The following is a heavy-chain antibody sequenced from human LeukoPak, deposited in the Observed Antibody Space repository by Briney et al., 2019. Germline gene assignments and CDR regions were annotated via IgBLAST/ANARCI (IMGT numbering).Heavy chain of an antibody. D-gene: IGHD3-10*01. V-gene: IGHV3-30*03. CDR3: ARGTLLWFGELSI. Sequence: PGGSLGLSCAASGFTFSSYVMHWVRQTPGKGLEWVAVISSDGSDKYYADSAKGRFTMSRDNSKKQLYLQMNSLRAEDTAVYYCARGTLLWFGELSIWGQGTLVTVSS. CDR2: ISSDGSDK. CDR1: GFTFSSYV. J-gene: IGHJ4*02.